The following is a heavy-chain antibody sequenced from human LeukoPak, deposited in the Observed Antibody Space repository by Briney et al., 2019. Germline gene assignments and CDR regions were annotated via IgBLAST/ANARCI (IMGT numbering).Heavy chain of an antibody. Sequence: GGSLRLSCAASGFTFSSYAMSWVRQAPGKGLEWVSYIDSGGSAIFYADSVKGRFTISRDNAGNSLHLQMNNLRVEDTALYYCATDSYYFDRSGYSGDYWGQGTLVSVSS. J-gene: IGHJ4*02. D-gene: IGHD3-22*01. CDR1: GFTFSSYA. CDR3: ATDSYYFDRSGYSGDY. CDR2: IDSGGSAI. V-gene: IGHV3-48*04.